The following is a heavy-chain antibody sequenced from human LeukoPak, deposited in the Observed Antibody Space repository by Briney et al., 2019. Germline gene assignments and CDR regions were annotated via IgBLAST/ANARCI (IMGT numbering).Heavy chain of an antibody. CDR3: ARGRSPRGYYYGMDV. J-gene: IGHJ6*02. CDR2: ISSNGGGT. CDR1: GFTFSSYA. V-gene: IGHV3-64*02. D-gene: IGHD1-26*01. Sequence: QTGGSLRLSCAASGFTFSSYAMSWVRQAPGKGLEYVSAISSNGGGTYYADSVKGRFTISRDNSKNALYLQMGSLRVEDMAVYYCARGRSPRGYYYGMDVWGQGTTVTVS.